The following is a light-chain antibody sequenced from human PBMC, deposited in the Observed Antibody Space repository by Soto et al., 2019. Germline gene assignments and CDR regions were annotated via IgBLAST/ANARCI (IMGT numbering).Light chain of an antibody. CDR3: QQYNNWPQWT. CDR1: QSVSNN. Sequence: EIVLTQSPATLSLSPGERASLSCRASQSVSNNLAWYQQTPGQAPRLLIYSASTRATGISARFSGSGSGTEFTLTISSLQSEDFAVYFCQQYNNWPQWTFGQGTKVDIK. V-gene: IGKV3-15*01. CDR2: SAS. J-gene: IGKJ1*01.